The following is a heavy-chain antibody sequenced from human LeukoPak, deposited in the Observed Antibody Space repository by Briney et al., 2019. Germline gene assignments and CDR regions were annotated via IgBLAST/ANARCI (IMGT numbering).Heavy chain of an antibody. V-gene: IGHV4-59*08. Sequence: SETLSLTCTVSGGSISSYYWSWIRQPPGKGLESIGYIYYSNTNYNPSLKSRVTISVDTSKDQFSLKLSSVTAADTAVYYCARLKYGDYGLYYFDYWGQGTLVTVSS. D-gene: IGHD4-17*01. CDR2: IYYSNT. J-gene: IGHJ4*02. CDR1: GGSISSYY. CDR3: ARLKYGDYGLYYFDY.